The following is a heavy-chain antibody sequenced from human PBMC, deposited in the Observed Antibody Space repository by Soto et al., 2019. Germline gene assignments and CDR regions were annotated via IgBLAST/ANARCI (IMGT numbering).Heavy chain of an antibody. Sequence: SVKVSCKASGGTFSSYAISWVRQAPGQGLEWMGGIIPIFGTANYAQKFQGRLTITADKSTSTAYMELSSLRSEDTAAYYCARLIGYCSSTSCYTKIAARSIGMDVWGQGTTVTVSS. D-gene: IGHD2-2*02. CDR2: IIPIFGTA. CDR1: GGTFSSYA. J-gene: IGHJ6*02. V-gene: IGHV1-69*06. CDR3: ARLIGYCSSTSCYTKIAARSIGMDV.